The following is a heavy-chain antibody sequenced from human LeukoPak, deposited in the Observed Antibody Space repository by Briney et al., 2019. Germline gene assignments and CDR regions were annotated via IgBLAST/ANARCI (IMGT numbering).Heavy chain of an antibody. V-gene: IGHV3-21*01. CDR1: GFTFSSYS. Sequence: GESLKISCAASGFTFSSYSMNWVRQAPGKGLEWVSSISSSSSYIYYADSVKGRFTISRDNAKNSLYLQMNSLRAEDTAVYYCARDRDYGDYRDAFDIWGRGTMVTVSS. CDR2: ISSSSSYI. J-gene: IGHJ3*02. CDR3: ARDRDYGDYRDAFDI. D-gene: IGHD4-17*01.